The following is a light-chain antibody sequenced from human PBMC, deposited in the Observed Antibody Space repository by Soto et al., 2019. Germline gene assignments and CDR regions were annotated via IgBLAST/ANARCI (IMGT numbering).Light chain of an antibody. Sequence: DIQMTQSPSSLSASVGDRVTITCRASQYISSYLNWYLQKPGKAPKLLIYGASSLESGVPSSFSGSGAGTDCTRPISSLQPEDVAAYYCPQGYNTPVTFGQGTRLEI. V-gene: IGKV1-39*01. CDR3: PQGYNTPVT. CDR1: QYISSY. J-gene: IGKJ5*01. CDR2: GAS.